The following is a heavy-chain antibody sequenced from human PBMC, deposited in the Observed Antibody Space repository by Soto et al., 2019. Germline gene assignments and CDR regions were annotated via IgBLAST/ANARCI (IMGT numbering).Heavy chain of an antibody. V-gene: IGHV4-59*01. CDR1: GGSISGYY. CDR2: IYNIGIT. CDR3: ARYKSNYYYGMDV. Sequence: SETLSLTCTVSGGSISGYYWSWLRQPPGKGLEWIGYIYNIGITNYNPSLRSRVTISVDTSKNQFSLKLSSVTAADTAVYYCARYKSNYYYGMDVWGQGTTVTVSS. D-gene: IGHD1-20*01. J-gene: IGHJ6*02.